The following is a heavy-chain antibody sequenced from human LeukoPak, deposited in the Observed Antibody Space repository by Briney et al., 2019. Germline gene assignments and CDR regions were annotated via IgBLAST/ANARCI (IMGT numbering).Heavy chain of an antibody. CDR2: ITSGDFV. V-gene: IGHV3-69-1*01. D-gene: IGHD3-10*01. J-gene: IGHJ6*03. CDR1: GFTFSAYS. Sequence: PAGSLRLSCAASGFTFSAYSMNWVRQAPGKGLEWVSSITSGDFVYFADSLKGRFTISRDNGKSSLYLQMNSLRAEDTAVYYCARGGFNMVRGVIIPSNSYFYYMDIWGKGTTVTVSS. CDR3: ARGGFNMVRGVIIPSNSYFYYMDI.